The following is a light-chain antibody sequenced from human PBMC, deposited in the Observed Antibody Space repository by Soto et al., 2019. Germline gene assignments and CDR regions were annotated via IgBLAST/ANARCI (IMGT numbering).Light chain of an antibody. CDR1: QSIGTY. CDR3: QQSHSSPAN. V-gene: IGKV1-39*01. CDR2: AAS. Sequence: DIQMTQSPSSLSASVGDRVTITCRASQSIGTYVNWFQQTPGKAPRVLIFAASSLQSGVPSRFSGSGSGTDFTLTISSLQPEDFGTYYCQQSHSSPANFAQGTNLEIK. J-gene: IGKJ2*01.